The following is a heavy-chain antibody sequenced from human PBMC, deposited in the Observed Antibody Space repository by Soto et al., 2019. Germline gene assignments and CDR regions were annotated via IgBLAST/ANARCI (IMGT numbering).Heavy chain of an antibody. Sequence: GGSLRLSCVESGFNFSNYAVAWVRQAPGKGLEWVSSISGSGRGSRPYYADSVQGRFTISRDHSKNIVSLQMDSLRVDDTAVYYCTRERSLVSFPFDYWGPGTLVTVSS. D-gene: IGHD3-16*01. CDR2: ISGSGRGSRP. J-gene: IGHJ4*02. CDR3: TRERSLVSFPFDY. V-gene: IGHV3-23*01. CDR1: GFNFSNYA.